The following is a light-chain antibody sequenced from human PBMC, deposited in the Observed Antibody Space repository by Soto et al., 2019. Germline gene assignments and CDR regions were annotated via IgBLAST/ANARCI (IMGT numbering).Light chain of an antibody. Sequence: DTQITHSPSSLSASVLYRVTITCRASQSISNWLAWYQQKPGTAPKVLIYHASNLQSGVPSRFSGSGSGTEFTLTISSLQPDDFATYFCQQSSTTPWTFGQGTKVDIK. CDR1: QSISNW. V-gene: IGKV1-5*01. CDR3: QQSSTTPWT. CDR2: HAS. J-gene: IGKJ1*01.